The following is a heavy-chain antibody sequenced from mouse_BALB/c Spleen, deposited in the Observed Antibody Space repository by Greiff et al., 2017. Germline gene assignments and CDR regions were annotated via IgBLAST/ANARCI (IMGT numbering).Heavy chain of an antibody. J-gene: IGHJ4*01. CDR3: ARDYAMDY. CDR2: INPSTGYT. Sequence: VQRVESGAELAKPGASVKMSCKASGYTFTSYWMHWVKQRPGQGLEWIGYINPSTGYTEYNQKFKDKATLTADKSSSTAYMQLSSLTSEDSAVYYCARDYAMDYWGQGTSVTVSS. V-gene: IGHV1-7*01. CDR1: GYTFTSYW.